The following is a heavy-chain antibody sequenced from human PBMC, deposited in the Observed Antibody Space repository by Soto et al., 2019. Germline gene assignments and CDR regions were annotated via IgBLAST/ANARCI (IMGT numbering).Heavy chain of an antibody. CDR2: IYYSGST. CDR1: GGSISSGGYY. Sequence: QVQLQESGPGLVKPSQTLSLTCTVSGGSISSGGYYWSWIRQHPGKGLEWIGYIYYSGSTYYNTSLRSGVTISVDASKNQFSLKLSSVTAADTAVYSCAGSFGVAAAGPFDYWGQGTRVTVSS. J-gene: IGHJ4*02. CDR3: AGSFGVAAAGPFDY. V-gene: IGHV4-31*03. D-gene: IGHD6-13*01.